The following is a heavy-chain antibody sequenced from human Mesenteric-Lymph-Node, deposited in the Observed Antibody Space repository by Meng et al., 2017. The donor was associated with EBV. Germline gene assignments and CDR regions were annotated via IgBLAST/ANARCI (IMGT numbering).Heavy chain of an antibody. V-gene: IGHV4-61*01. CDR1: GGSVSSTSYY. D-gene: IGHD3-10*01. CDR2: VYYSGST. CDR3: ARENPARGNWFDP. J-gene: IGHJ5*02. Sequence: QGQLPGSGPVLVRPSETLSLTCTVSGGSVSSTSYYWSWIRQPPGKRLEWIGYVYYSGSTNYNPSLKSRVTISVDTSKNQFSLNLYSVTAADTAVYYCARENPARGNWFDPWGQGALVTVSS.